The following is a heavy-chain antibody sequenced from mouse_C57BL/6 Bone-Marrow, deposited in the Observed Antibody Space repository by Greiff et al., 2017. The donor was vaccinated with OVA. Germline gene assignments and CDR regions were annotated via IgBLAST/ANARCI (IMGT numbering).Heavy chain of an antibody. CDR3: ARGFTTVVDLYFDV. D-gene: IGHD1-1*01. Sequence: VQLQQSGPELVKPGASVTISCKASGYTFPDYYMNWVKQSHGKSLEWIGDINPNNGGTSYNQKFKGKATLTVDKSSSTAYMELRSLTSEDSAVXYCARGFTTVVDLYFDVWGTGTTVTVSS. J-gene: IGHJ1*03. V-gene: IGHV1-26*01. CDR2: INPNNGGT. CDR1: GYTFPDYY.